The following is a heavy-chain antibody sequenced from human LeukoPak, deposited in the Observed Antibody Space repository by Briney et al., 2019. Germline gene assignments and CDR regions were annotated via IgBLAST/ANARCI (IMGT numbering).Heavy chain of an antibody. V-gene: IGHV3-74*01. J-gene: IGHJ3*02. CDR2: INTDGGNT. D-gene: IGHD6-19*01. Sequence: PGGSLRLSCAASGFTFSNYWMRWVRQTPGKGLVWVSRINTDGGNTNYADSVKGRFTISRDNAKNTLYLQMNSLRTEDTAVYYCARPETQYSSGLDGFDIWGQGTMVTVSS. CDR1: GFTFSNYW. CDR3: ARPETQYSSGLDGFDI.